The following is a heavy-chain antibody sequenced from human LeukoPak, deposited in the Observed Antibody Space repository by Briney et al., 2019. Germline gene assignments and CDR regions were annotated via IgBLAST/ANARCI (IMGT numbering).Heavy chain of an antibody. D-gene: IGHD2-15*01. J-gene: IGHJ4*02. CDR2: IHYSGST. CDR1: GGSITSRTYY. V-gene: IGHV4-39*07. Sequence: SETLSLTRTVSGGSITSRTYYWGWIRQPPGKGLEWIGSIHYSGSTYYSPSLKSRVTISVDTSKNQFSLKLRSVTAADTAVYYCTRVECTDGSCYTFDYWGQGTLVIVSS. CDR3: TRVECTDGSCYTFDY.